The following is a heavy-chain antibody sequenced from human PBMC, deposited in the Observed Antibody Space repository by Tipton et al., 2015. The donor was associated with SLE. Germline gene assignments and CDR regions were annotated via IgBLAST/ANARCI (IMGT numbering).Heavy chain of an antibody. Sequence: TLSLTCIVSGGSISSGDYYWGWIRQPPGKGLEWIGGIHHRGSTSYNPSLKSRVTISVDTSKNQFSLKLSSVTAADTAIYYCARRQRGYSYAPFDNWGQGTLVPVSP. J-gene: IGHJ4*02. D-gene: IGHD5-18*01. V-gene: IGHV4-39*01. CDR1: GGSISSGDYY. CDR2: IHHRGST. CDR3: ARRQRGYSYAPFDN.